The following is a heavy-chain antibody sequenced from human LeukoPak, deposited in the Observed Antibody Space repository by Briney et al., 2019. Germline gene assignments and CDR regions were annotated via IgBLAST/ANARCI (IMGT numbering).Heavy chain of an antibody. CDR1: GFTFSSYA. J-gene: IGHJ5*02. CDR3: ASSPKPGIAAAGWFDP. V-gene: IGHV3-23*01. CDR2: ISGSGGST. Sequence: GGSLRLSCAASGFTFSSYAMSWVRQAPGKGLEWVSAISGSGGSTYYVDSVKGRFTISRDNSKNTLYLQMNSLRVEDTAVYYCASSPKPGIAAAGWFDPWGQGTLVTVSS. D-gene: IGHD6-13*01.